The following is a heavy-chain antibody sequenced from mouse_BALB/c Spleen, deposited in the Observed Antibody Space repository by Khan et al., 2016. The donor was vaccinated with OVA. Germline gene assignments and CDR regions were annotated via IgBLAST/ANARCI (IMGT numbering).Heavy chain of an antibody. CDR1: GFTFSTYA. D-gene: IGHD1-1*01. V-gene: IGHV5-9-3*01. Sequence: EVELVESGGDLVRPGGSLKLSCSASGFTFSTYAMSWVSQTPEKRLEWVATISSSGDYIYYPDSVKGRFTISRDTAKNTLYMQMSSLRSEDTAMYYCARHNYGTFAYWGQGTLVTVSA. CDR2: ISSSGDYI. J-gene: IGHJ3*01. CDR3: ARHNYGTFAY.